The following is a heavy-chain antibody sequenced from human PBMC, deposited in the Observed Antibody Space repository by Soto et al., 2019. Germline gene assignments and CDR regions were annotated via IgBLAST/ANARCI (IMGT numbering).Heavy chain of an antibody. J-gene: IGHJ5*02. Sequence: PGGSLRLSCAASGFTFSSYGMHWVRQAPGKGLEWVAVISYDGSNKYYADSVKGRFTISRDNSKNTLYLQMNNLRAEDTAVYYCAKVADSRKNWFDPWGQGTLVTVSS. CDR3: AKVADSRKNWFDP. CDR2: ISYDGSNK. CDR1: GFTFSSYG. V-gene: IGHV3-30*18.